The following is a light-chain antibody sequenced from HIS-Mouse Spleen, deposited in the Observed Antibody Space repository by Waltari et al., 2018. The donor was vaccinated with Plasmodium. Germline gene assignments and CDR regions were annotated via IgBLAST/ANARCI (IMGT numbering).Light chain of an antibody. CDR3: SSYAGSNNLV. V-gene: IGLV2-23*01. CDR2: EGS. CDR1: SSDVGSYHL. Sequence: QSALTQPASVSGSPGQSITISCTGTSSDVGSYHLVSWYQQHPGKAPKLMIYEGSKRPSGVSNRFSGSKSGNTASLTISGLQAEDEADYYCSSYAGSNNLVFGGGTKLTVL. J-gene: IGLJ2*01.